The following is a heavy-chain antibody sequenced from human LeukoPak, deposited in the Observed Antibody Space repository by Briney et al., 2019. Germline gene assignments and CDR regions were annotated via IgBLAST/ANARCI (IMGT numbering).Heavy chain of an antibody. D-gene: IGHD4-11*01. CDR2: IIPIFGTA. CDR1: GGTFSSYA. J-gene: IGHJ4*02. CDR3: ARGAGSNDYSNPFDY. V-gene: IGHV1-69*05. Sequence: ASVKVSCKASGGTFSSYAISWVRQAPGQGLEWMGGIIPIFGTANYAQKFQGRVTITTDESTSTAYMELSSLRSEDTAVYYCARGAGSNDYSNPFDYWGQGTLVSVSS.